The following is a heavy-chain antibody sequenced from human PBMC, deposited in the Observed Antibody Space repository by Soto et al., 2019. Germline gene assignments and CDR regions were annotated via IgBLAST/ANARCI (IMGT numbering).Heavy chain of an antibody. CDR3: ARQVSSGWYLNWFDP. Sequence: SETLSLTCTVSGGSISSSSYYWGWIRQPPGKGLEWIGSIYYSGSTYYNPSLKSRVTISVDTSKNQFSLKLSSVTAADTAVYYCARQVSSGWYLNWFDPWGQGTLVTVSS. J-gene: IGHJ5*02. D-gene: IGHD6-19*01. CDR2: IYYSGST. CDR1: GGSISSSSYY. V-gene: IGHV4-39*01.